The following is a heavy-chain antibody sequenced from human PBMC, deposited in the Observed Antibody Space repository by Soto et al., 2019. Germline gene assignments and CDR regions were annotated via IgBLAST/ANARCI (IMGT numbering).Heavy chain of an antibody. V-gene: IGHV4-59*01. CDR3: ASAYCGGDCSNYYYGMDV. J-gene: IGHJ6*02. D-gene: IGHD2-21*02. CDR2: IYYSGST. Sequence: IGYIYYSGSTNYKPSLKSRVPLSVDTSKKQLSLNLSSVTAADTAVYYCASAYCGGDCSNYYYGMDVWGQGTTVTVSS.